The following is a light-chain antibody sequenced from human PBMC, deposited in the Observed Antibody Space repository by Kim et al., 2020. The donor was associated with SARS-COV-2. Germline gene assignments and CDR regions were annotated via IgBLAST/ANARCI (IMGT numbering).Light chain of an antibody. CDR2: TAS. J-gene: IGKJ1*01. Sequence: DIQMTQSPSTLSASVGDRVTITCRASQSISSWLAWYQQKPGKAPKLLIYTASSLESGVPSRFSGSGSGTEFTLTISRLQPDDIASYYCQQYNSWTFGQGTKVDIK. CDR1: QSISSW. V-gene: IGKV1-5*03. CDR3: QQYNSWT.